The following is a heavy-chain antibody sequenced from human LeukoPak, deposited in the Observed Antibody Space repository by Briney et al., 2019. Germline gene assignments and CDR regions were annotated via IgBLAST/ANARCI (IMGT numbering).Heavy chain of an antibody. CDR1: GFTFSSYG. Sequence: PGGSLRLSCAASGFTFSSYGRHWVRQAPGKGLEWVAVISYDGSNKYYAAPVQAPLTISRANSKNSVFLQMTPLRVDDTAVYYCVRDPPEWEHALDIWGQGTVVTVSS. D-gene: IGHD1-26*01. V-gene: IGHV3-30*03. J-gene: IGHJ3*02. CDR2: ISYDGSNK. CDR3: VRDPPEWEHALDI.